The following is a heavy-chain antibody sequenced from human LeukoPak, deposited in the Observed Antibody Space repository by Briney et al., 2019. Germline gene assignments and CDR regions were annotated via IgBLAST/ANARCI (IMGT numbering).Heavy chain of an antibody. J-gene: IGHJ4*02. CDR1: GFSFSDCD. D-gene: IGHD5-12*01. Sequence: GGSLRLSCAASGFSFSDCDIHWVRLAPGKGLEWVTFIRYDGSNTYAESVKGRFTISRDNSKNTVYLQMNSLAIEDTAIYYCAKNRWGSVATPDSWGQGTVVTASS. CDR2: IRYDGSNT. CDR3: AKNRWGSVATPDS. V-gene: IGHV3-30*02.